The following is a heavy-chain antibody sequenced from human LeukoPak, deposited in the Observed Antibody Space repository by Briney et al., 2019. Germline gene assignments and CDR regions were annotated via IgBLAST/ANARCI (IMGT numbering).Heavy chain of an antibody. V-gene: IGHV1-2*02. J-gene: IGHJ3*01. CDR3: AKVRGPIHAFDV. Sequence: ASVKVSCKASGYTFTDSYVHWVRQAPGQGLEWMGWIIPNSGGTNYAQTFQGRVTMTRDTSISTVYMELSRLKSDDTAVYYCAKVRGPIHAFDVWGQGTVVTVSS. CDR2: IIPNSGGT. CDR1: GYTFTDSY. D-gene: IGHD3-10*01.